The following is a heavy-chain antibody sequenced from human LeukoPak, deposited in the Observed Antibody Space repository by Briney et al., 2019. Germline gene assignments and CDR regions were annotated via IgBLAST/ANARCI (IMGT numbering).Heavy chain of an antibody. V-gene: IGHV4-34*01. J-gene: IGHJ4*02. Sequence: SETLSLTCAVYGGSFSGYYWSWIRQPPGKGLEWIGEINHSGSTNYNPSLKSRVTISVDTSKNQFSLKLSSVTAADTAVYYCARTTYYFDYWGQGTLVTVSS. CDR2: INHSGST. CDR3: ARTTYYFDY. D-gene: IGHD1-14*01. CDR1: GGSFSGYY.